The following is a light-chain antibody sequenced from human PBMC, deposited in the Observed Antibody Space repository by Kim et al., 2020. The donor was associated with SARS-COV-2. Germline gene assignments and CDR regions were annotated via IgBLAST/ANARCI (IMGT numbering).Light chain of an antibody. CDR2: AAS. Sequence: LSVSPGERATLSCWASQSVRSDLAWYQQKPGQPPRLLIYAASTRATGIPARFSGSGSVTEFTLTIGSLQSEDFAVYYCQQYYAWWTFGQGTKLEI. V-gene: IGKV3-15*01. J-gene: IGKJ1*01. CDR1: QSVRSD. CDR3: QQYYAWWT.